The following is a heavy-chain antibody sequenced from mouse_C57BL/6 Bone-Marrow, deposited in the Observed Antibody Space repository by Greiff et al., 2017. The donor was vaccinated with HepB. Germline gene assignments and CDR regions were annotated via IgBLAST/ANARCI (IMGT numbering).Heavy chain of an antibody. J-gene: IGHJ2*01. CDR1: GYTFTSYW. CDR2: IYPGSGST. D-gene: IGHD1-1*01. CDR3: ARIPFITTVVENYFDY. Sequence: QVQLQQPGAELVKPGASVKMSCKASGYTFTSYWITWVKQRPGQGLEWIGDIYPGSGSTNYNEKFKSKATLTVDTSSSTAYMQLSSLTSEDSAVYYCARIPFITTVVENYFDYWGQGTTLTVSS. V-gene: IGHV1-55*01.